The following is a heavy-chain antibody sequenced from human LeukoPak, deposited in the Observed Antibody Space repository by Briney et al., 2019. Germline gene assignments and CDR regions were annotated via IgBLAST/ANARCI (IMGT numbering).Heavy chain of an antibody. J-gene: IGHJ4*02. V-gene: IGHV1-18*01. CDR3: ARTCSSSSCYMVH. Sequence: ASVKVSCKASGYTFANFGITWVRQAPGQGLEWMGWISVYNGNTNYAQNLQGRVTLTTDTSTSTAYMELRSLRSDDTALYYCARTCSSSSCYMVHWGQGTLVTVST. D-gene: IGHD2-2*02. CDR1: GYTFANFG. CDR2: ISVYNGNT.